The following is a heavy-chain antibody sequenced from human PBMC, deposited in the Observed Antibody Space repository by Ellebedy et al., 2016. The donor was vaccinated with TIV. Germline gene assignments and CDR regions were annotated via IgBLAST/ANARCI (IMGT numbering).Heavy chain of an antibody. CDR2: ISSSSSTI. J-gene: IGHJ4*02. D-gene: IGHD4-17*01. Sequence: GESLKISXAASGFTFSSYSMNWVRQAPGKGLEWVSYISSSSSTIYYADSVKGRFTISRDNAKNTLYLQMNSLRAEDTATYFCARGGERHFDYWGQGILVTVSS. CDR1: GFTFSSYS. V-gene: IGHV3-48*04. CDR3: ARGGERHFDY.